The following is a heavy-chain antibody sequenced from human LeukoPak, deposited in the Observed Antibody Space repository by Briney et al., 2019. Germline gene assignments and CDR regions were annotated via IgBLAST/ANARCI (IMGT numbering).Heavy chain of an antibody. J-gene: IGHJ4*02. CDR3: ARTRDYYDSSGYPRGYYFDY. D-gene: IGHD3-22*01. CDR2: IYYSGRT. V-gene: IGHV4-31*03. CDR1: VGSISSGGYY. Sequence: SQTLSLTCTVSVGSISSGGYYWSWIRQHPGKGLEWIGYIYYSGRTYYNPSLKSRVTISVDTSKNQFSLKLSSLTAAVPALFYCARTRDYYDSSGYPRGYYFDYWGQGTLVTVSS.